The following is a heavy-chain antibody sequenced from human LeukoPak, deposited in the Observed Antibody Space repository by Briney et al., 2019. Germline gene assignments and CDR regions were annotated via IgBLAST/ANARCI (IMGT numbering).Heavy chain of an antibody. V-gene: IGHV1-18*01. D-gene: IGHD6-13*01. CDR2: ISTYNGIT. CDR3: ARDRGLRATAGTRIDF. CDR1: GCTFNSYA. J-gene: IGHJ4*02. Sequence: GASVKVSCKASGCTFNSYAITWVRQAPGQGLEWMGWISTYNGITSYAQKLQGRVTMTTDTSSTTAYMELRSLRSDDTALYYCARDRGLRATAGTRIDFWGQGTLVTVSS.